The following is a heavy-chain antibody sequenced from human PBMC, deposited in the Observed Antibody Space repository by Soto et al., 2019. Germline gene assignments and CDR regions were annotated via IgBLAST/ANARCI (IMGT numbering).Heavy chain of an antibody. J-gene: IGHJ3*02. V-gene: IGHV3-15*01. Sequence: APGKGLEWVGRIKSKTDGGTTDYAAPVKGRFTISRDDSKNTLYLQMNSLKTEDTAVYYCTTRLYYYDSSGYSKIGFDIWGQGTMVTVSS. CDR3: TTRLYYYDSSGYSKIGFDI. CDR2: IKSKTDGGTT. D-gene: IGHD3-22*01.